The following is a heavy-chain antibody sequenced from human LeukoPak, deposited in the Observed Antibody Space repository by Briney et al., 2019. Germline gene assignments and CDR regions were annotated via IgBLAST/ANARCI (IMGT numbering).Heavy chain of an antibody. V-gene: IGHV3-30*18. CDR1: GFTFSSYG. J-gene: IGHJ4*02. CDR3: AKDRVAGSLGVFDY. D-gene: IGHD6-19*01. CDR2: ISYDGSNK. Sequence: GGSLRLSCAASGFTFSSYGMHWVRQAPGKGLEWVAVISYDGSNKYYADSVKGRFTISRDNSKNTLYLQMNSLRVEDTAVYYCAKDRVAGSLGVFDYWGQGTLVTVSS.